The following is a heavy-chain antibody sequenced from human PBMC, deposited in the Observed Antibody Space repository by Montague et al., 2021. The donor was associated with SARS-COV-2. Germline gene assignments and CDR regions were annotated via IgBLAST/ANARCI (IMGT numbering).Heavy chain of an antibody. V-gene: IGHV4-39*01. CDR3: ATQEDPSGWIPGPFDF. J-gene: IGHJ4*02. CDR1: GGSISSSTYY. Sequence: SETLSLTCTVSGGSISSSTYYWAWIRQPPGKGLERIGSIYYRGSTYYNPSLKSRVFISVDTSKKQLSLTLTSVTAADTAVYYCATQEDPSGWIPGPFDFWGQGTLLSVSS. CDR2: IYYRGST. D-gene: IGHD6-19*01.